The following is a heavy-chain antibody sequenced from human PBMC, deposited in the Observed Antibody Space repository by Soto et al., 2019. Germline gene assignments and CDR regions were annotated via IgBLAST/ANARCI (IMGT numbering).Heavy chain of an antibody. J-gene: IGHJ4*02. CDR3: ASVTFGGIVLAH. V-gene: IGHV4-59*01. D-gene: IGHD3-16*01. CDR2: IYFNGNT. CDR1: AASFSKYY. Sequence: PSETLSLTCTVSAASFSKYYWTWIRQPPGKGLEWIGYIYFNGNTKYNPSLEGRLTISIDTSKKEFSLKLTSVTAADAAVYYCASVTFGGIVLAHWGQGTLV.